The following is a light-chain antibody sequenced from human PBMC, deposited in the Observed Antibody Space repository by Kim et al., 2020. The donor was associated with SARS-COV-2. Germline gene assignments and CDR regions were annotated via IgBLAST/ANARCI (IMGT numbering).Light chain of an antibody. CDR1: SSNIGSQL. J-gene: IGLJ3*02. CDR2: NTN. Sequence: QSVLTQPPSASGTPGQRVTISCSGSSSNIGSQLMFWYQHLPGKAPKLLIYNTNQRPSGVPGRFSGSKSGTSASLAISGLRSEDEGDYYCSTWDDSVSGRVFGGGTQLTVL. V-gene: IGLV1-47*02. CDR3: STWDDSVSGRV.